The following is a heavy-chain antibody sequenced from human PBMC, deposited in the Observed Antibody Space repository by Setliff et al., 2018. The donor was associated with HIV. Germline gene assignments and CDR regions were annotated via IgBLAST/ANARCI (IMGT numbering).Heavy chain of an antibody. CDR1: GYSFSTYW. Sequence: GESLKISCSGSGYSFSTYWIGWVRQMPGKGLEWMGIIYPAESDTRYSPSFQGQVTISADKSRSTAYLQWGSLKASDTAIYYCAGGPILTGHRWGQGTLVTVSS. D-gene: IGHD3-9*01. V-gene: IGHV5-51*01. CDR2: IYPAESDT. J-gene: IGHJ4*02. CDR3: AGGPILTGHR.